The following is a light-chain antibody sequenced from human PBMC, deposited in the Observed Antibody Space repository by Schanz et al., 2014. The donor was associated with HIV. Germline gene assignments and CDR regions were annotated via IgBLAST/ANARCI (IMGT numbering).Light chain of an antibody. CDR2: DVI. CDR1: SSDIGLYTY. J-gene: IGLJ3*02. Sequence: QSALTQPASMSGSPGQSITISCTGTSSDIGLYTYVSWYQQHPGKAPNLMIYDVINRPSGVSIRFSGSKSGNTASLTISGLQAEDEADYYCSSYTNINSWVFGGGTKLTVL. V-gene: IGLV2-14*03. CDR3: SSYTNINSWV.